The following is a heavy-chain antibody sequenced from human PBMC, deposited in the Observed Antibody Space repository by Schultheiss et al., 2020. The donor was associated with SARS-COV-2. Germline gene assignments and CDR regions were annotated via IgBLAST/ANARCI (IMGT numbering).Heavy chain of an antibody. Sequence: ASVKVSCKASGYTFTGYYMHWVRQAPGQGLEWMGWINPNSGGTNYAQKFQGRVTMTRDTSISTAYMELSRLRSDDTAVYYCARDWAVIREWLLYVSSQDAVGGAFDIWGQGTMVTVSS. CDR2: INPNSGGT. D-gene: IGHD3-3*01. J-gene: IGHJ3*02. CDR3: ARDWAVIREWLLYVSSQDAVGGAFDI. V-gene: IGHV1-2*02. CDR1: GYTFTGYY.